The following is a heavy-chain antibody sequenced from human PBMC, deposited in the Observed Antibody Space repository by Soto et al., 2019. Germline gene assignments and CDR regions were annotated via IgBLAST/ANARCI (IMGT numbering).Heavy chain of an antibody. D-gene: IGHD6-13*01. CDR2: IYYSGST. CDR3: AREYSSPGWFDP. V-gene: IGHV4-59*12. Sequence: IRQLPGKGLEWIGYIYYSGSTNYNPSLKSRVTISVDTSKNQFSLKLSSVTAADTAVYYCAREYSSPGWFDPWGQGNLVNVPS. J-gene: IGHJ5*02.